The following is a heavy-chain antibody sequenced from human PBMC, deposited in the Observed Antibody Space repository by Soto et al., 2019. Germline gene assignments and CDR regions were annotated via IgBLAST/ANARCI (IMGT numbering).Heavy chain of an antibody. CDR2: IHYSGGT. V-gene: IGHV4-59*02. CDR3: ARRLNLGSFDH. Sequence: SETLSLTCSVTGDSVGSYSWSWIRQIPGKGLEWIGYIHYSGGTNYTPSLRSRVTISVESSKNQLSLNLTSLTAADTAVYYCARRLNLGSFDHWGQGTLVTVSS. D-gene: IGHD3-10*01. J-gene: IGHJ5*02. CDR1: GDSVGSYS.